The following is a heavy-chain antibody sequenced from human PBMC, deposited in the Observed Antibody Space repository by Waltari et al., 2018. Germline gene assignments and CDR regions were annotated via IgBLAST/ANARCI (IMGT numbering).Heavy chain of an antibody. CDR1: GGSISSSSYY. CDR2: IYYSGST. J-gene: IGHJ4*02. V-gene: IGHV4-39*07. Sequence: QLQLQESGPGLVKPSETLSLTCTVPGGSISSSSYYWGWIRQPPGKGLEWIGSIYYSGSTYYNPSLKSRVTISVDTSKNQFSLKLSSVTAADTAVYYCARHGIVGATTFDYWGQGTLVTVSS. CDR3: ARHGIVGATTFDY. D-gene: IGHD1-26*01.